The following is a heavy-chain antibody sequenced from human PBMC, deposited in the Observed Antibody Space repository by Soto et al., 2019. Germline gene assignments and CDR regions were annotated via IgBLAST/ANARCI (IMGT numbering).Heavy chain of an antibody. V-gene: IGHV1-69*13. D-gene: IGHD1-26*01. J-gene: IGHJ4*02. CDR3: AAGKWELRGFDY. Sequence: ASVKVSCKASGGTFSSYAISWVRQAPGQGLEWMGGIIPIFGTANYAQKFQGRVTITADESTSTAYMELSSLRSEDTAVYYCAAGKWELRGFDYWGQGTLVTVSS. CDR1: GGTFSSYA. CDR2: IIPIFGTA.